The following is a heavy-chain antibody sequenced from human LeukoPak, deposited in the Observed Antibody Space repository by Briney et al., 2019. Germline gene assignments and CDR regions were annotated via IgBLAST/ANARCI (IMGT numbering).Heavy chain of an antibody. CDR1: GSPSRTYG. CDR2: SGGSGDNT. Sequence: GGPLSPSGAAPGSPSRTYGMTWARHAPGKGREWVSGSGGSGDNTYYADSLNGRDTTSRYNSTNMMYLQLNSLRASGTAASYCAKGRGYWGQGTLVTVSS. V-gene: IGHV3-23*01. J-gene: IGHJ4*02. CDR3: AKGRGY.